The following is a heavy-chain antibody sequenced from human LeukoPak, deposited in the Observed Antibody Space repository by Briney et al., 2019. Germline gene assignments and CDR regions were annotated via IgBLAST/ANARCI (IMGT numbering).Heavy chain of an antibody. D-gene: IGHD1-1*01. CDR3: ARGYSPSIRTTGNDY. V-gene: IGHV1-8*01. CDR2: MNPNSGNT. CDR1: GYTFTSHD. Sequence: ASVKVSCKASGYTFTSHDINWVRQATGQGLEWMGWMNPNSGNTGYAQKFQGRVTMTRDTSINTAYMELHSLRSEGTALYYCARGYSPSIRTTGNDYWGQGTLVTVSS. J-gene: IGHJ4*02.